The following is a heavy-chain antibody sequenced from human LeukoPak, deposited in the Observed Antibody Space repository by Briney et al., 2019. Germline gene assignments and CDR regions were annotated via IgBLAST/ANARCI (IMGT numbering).Heavy chain of an antibody. Sequence: SETLSLTCTVSGGSISGYYWNWIRQPAGKGLEWIGRIFHSGSTNYNPSLNSRIPMSVDTSKNQFSLKLSPVDTGGHAVYLCAGSRIVLADSLDPWGKGTLVTVSS. V-gene: IGHV4-4*07. D-gene: IGHD6-19*01. CDR1: GGSISGYY. CDR3: AGSRIVLADSLDP. J-gene: IGHJ5*02. CDR2: IFHSGST.